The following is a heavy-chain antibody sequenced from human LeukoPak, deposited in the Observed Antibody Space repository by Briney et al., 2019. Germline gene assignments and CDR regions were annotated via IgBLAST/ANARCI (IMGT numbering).Heavy chain of an antibody. CDR3: ARGHQHNDY. J-gene: IGHJ4*02. CDR1: GGSISSGGYY. Sequence: SETLSLTCTVSGGSISSGGYYWSWIRQPPGKGLEWIGYIYHSGSTYYNPSLKSRVTISVDRTKNQFSLKLSSVTAADTAVYYCARGHQHNDYWGQGTLVTVSS. D-gene: IGHD2-2*01. V-gene: IGHV4-30-2*01. CDR2: IYHSGST.